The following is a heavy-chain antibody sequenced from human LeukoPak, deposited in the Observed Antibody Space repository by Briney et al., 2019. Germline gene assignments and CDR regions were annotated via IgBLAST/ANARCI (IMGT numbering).Heavy chain of an antibody. CDR1: GFTFSDYY. V-gene: IGHV3-7*01. Sequence: GGSQRLSCAASGFTFSDYYMSWIRQAPGKGLEWVANIKQDGSEEYYVDSVKGRFTISRDNSKNTLYLQMNSLRAEDTAVYYCARDHKLIAARPPAFDIWGQGTMVTVSS. D-gene: IGHD6-6*01. J-gene: IGHJ3*02. CDR3: ARDHKLIAARPPAFDI. CDR2: IKQDGSEE.